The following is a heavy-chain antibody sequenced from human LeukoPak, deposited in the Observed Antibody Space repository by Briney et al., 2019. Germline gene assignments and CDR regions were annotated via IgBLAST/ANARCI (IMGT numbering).Heavy chain of an antibody. Sequence: SQTLSLTCAISGGSVSSNSVAWNWIRQSPSRGLEWLGRTYYRSKWYNDSAVSVNSRITINPDTSKNQFSLQLNSVTPEDTAVYYCARDLNYYGMDVWGQGTTVTVSS. V-gene: IGHV6-1*01. CDR1: GGSVSSNSVA. CDR2: TYYRSKWYN. J-gene: IGHJ6*02. CDR3: ARDLNYYGMDV.